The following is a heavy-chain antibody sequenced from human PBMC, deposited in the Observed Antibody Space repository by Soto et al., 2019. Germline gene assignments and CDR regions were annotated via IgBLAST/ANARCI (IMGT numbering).Heavy chain of an antibody. Sequence: PGGSLRLSCAASGFTFSSYGMHWVRQAPGKGLEWVAVISYDGSNKYYADSVKGRFTISRDNSKNTLYLQMNSLRAEDTAVYYCAKAEQFGGSRELLELSYFDYWGQGTLVTVSS. CDR2: ISYDGSNK. CDR1: GFTFSSYG. J-gene: IGHJ4*02. V-gene: IGHV3-30*18. CDR3: AKAEQFGGSRELLELSYFDY. D-gene: IGHD1-26*01.